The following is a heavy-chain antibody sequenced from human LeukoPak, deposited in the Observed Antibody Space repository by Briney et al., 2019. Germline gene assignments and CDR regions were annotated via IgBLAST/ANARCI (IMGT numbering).Heavy chain of an antibody. CDR3: ARDRILRLHTGWFDP. CDR1: GGSISSSAYH. D-gene: IGHD2-15*01. V-gene: IGHV4-39*02. J-gene: IGHJ5*02. CDR2: IHNSGST. Sequence: SETLSLTCTVSGGSISSSAYHWGWIRQPPGKGLEWIGSIHNSGSTYYNPSLKSRVTISVRTSKNQFSLKLSSVTAADTAVYYCARDRILRLHTGWFDPWGQGTLVTVSS.